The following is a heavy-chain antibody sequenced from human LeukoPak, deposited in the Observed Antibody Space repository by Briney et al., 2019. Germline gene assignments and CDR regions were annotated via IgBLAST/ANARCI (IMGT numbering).Heavy chain of an antibody. CDR1: GGSISSGGYS. CDR2: IYYSGST. V-gene: IGHV4-31*03. CDR3: ARQGYTYYYDSSGYYPFDY. Sequence: SQTLSLTCTVSGGSISSGGYSWSWIRQHPGKGLEWIGYIYYSGSTYYNPSLKSRVTISVDTSKNQFSLKLSSVTAAGTAVYYCARQGYTYYYDSSGYYPFDYWGQGTLVTVSS. J-gene: IGHJ4*02. D-gene: IGHD3-22*01.